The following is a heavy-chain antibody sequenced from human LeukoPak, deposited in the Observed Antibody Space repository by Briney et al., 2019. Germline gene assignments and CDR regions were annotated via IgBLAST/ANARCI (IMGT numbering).Heavy chain of an antibody. Sequence: SGTLSPTCTVSGGSISSGGYYWSWIRQHPRKGLEWVGDIYYSGSTYYNPSLKSRVTISVDTSKNQFSLKLSSVTAADTAVYYCARHRGYSGYDSPYYFDYWGQGTLVTVSS. CDR3: ARHRGYSGYDSPYYFDY. D-gene: IGHD5-12*01. J-gene: IGHJ4*02. CDR2: IYYSGST. V-gene: IGHV4-31*03. CDR1: GGSISSGGYY.